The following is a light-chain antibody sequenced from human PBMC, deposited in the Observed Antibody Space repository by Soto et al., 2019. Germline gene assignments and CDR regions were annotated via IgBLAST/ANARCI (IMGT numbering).Light chain of an antibody. CDR2: GAS. CDR3: QQYNNSPVYT. CDR1: QSVSSN. J-gene: IGKJ2*01. Sequence: EIVMTQSPATLSVSPGERATLSCRASQSVSSNLAWYQQKPGQAPRLLIYGASTRATGIPARFSGSGSGTEVTLTISSLQSEDFAVYYCQQYNNSPVYTFGQGTKLEIK. V-gene: IGKV3D-15*01.